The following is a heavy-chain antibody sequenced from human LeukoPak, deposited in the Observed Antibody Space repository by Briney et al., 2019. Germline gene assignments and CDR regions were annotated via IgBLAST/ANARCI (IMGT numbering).Heavy chain of an antibody. V-gene: IGHV4-34*01. CDR3: ARGSYDFWSGYYYHFDY. CDR2: INHSGST. CDR1: GGSFSGYY. J-gene: IGHJ4*02. D-gene: IGHD3-3*01. Sequence: SETLSLTCAVYGGSFSGYYWSWIRQPPGKGLEWIGEINHSGSTNYNPSLKSRVTISVDTSKNQFSLKLSSVTAVDTAVYYCARGSYDFWSGYYYHFDYWGQGTLVTVSS.